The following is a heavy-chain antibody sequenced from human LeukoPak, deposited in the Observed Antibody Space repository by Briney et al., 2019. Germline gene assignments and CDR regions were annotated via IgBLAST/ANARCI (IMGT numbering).Heavy chain of an antibody. CDR3: ARDGSGSDFSLDY. D-gene: IGHD3-10*01. CDR1: GFSLSNFW. V-gene: IGHV3-7*04. J-gene: IGHJ4*02. Sequence: AGSLLLSCAASGFSLSNFWMSWVRQAPGKGLEWVANIKPDGTEQYYVDSVKGRFTISRDNAKNSLYLQMNSLRDADTAVYFCARDGSGSDFSLDYWGQGTLVTVSS. CDR2: IKPDGTEQ.